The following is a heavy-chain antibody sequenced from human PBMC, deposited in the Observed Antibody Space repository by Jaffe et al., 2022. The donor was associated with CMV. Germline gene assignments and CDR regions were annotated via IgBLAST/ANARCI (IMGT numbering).Heavy chain of an antibody. CDR2: MNPNSGNT. D-gene: IGHD6-13*01. CDR1: GYTFTSYD. CDR3: ARDRGDSSSWYDYYYYYGMDV. V-gene: IGHV1-8*01. J-gene: IGHJ6*02. Sequence: QVQLVQSGAEVKKPGASVKVSCKASGYTFTSYDINWVRQATGQGLEWMGWMNPNSGNTGYAQKFQGRVTMTRNTSISTAYMELSSLRSEDTAVYYCARDRGDSSSWYDYYYYYGMDVWGQGTTVTVSS.